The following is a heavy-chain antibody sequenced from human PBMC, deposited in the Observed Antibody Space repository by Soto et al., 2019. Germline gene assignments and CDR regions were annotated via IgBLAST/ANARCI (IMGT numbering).Heavy chain of an antibody. CDR2: IYSGGST. CDR3: ARRQNEVPVVDY. D-gene: IGHD1-1*01. Sequence: EVQLVESGGGLVQPGGSLRLSCAASGLIVSSNHMNWVRQAPGKGLEWVSLIYSGGSTYYADSVKGRFTISRDNSKNTLYLQMNSLRVEYTAVYYCARRQNEVPVVDYWGQGTLVTVSS. CDR1: GLIVSSNH. J-gene: IGHJ4*02. V-gene: IGHV3-66*01.